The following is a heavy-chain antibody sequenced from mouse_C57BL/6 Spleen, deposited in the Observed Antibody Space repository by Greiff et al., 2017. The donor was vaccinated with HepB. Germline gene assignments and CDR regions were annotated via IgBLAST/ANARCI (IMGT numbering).Heavy chain of an antibody. CDR1: GYTFTDYY. Sequence: EVQLQQSGPVLVKPGASVKMSCKASGYTFTDYYMNWVKQSHGKSLEWIGDINPYNGGTSYNQKFKGKATLTVDKSSSTGYMELNSLTSEDSAVYYCARRGMYLYAMDDWGQGTSVTVSS. J-gene: IGHJ4*01. D-gene: IGHD5-1*01. V-gene: IGHV1-19*01. CDR2: INPYNGGT. CDR3: ARRGMYLYAMDD.